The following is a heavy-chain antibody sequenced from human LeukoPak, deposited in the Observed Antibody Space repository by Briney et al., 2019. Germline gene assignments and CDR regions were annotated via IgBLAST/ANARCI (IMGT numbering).Heavy chain of an antibody. CDR2: IMPMFGKA. V-gene: IGHV1-69*06. Sequence: ASVKVSCKASGGTFSSYDISWVRQAPGQGLEWMGGIMPMFGKANYAQKFQGRVTTTADKATSTAYMELSSLRSEDTAVYYCARYANYFDYWGQGTLVTVSS. J-gene: IGHJ4*02. CDR3: ARYANYFDY. CDR1: GGTFSSYD.